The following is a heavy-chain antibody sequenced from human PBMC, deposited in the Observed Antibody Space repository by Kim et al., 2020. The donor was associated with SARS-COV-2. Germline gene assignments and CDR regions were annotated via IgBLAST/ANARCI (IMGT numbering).Heavy chain of an antibody. J-gene: IGHJ5*02. CDR3: ARGRGRRAAAYSNWFDP. CDR2: MNPNSGNT. CDR1: GYTFTSYD. D-gene: IGHD6-13*01. Sequence: ASVKVSCKASGYTFTSYDINWVRQATGQGLEWMGWMNPNSGNTGYAQKFQGRVTMTRNTSISTAYMELSSLRSEDTAVYYCARGRGRRAAAYSNWFDPWGQGTLVTVSS. V-gene: IGHV1-8*01.